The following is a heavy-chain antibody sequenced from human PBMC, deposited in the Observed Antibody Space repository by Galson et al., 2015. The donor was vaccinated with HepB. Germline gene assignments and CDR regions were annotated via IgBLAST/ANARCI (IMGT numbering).Heavy chain of an antibody. CDR1: GFTFSNYW. V-gene: IGHV3-23*01. CDR3: AKDDYNEYYFDS. Sequence: SLRLSCAASGFTFSNYWMTWVRQAPGKGLEWVSSVSNSDGSRYYADSVKGRFTISRDNSKNTLYLQMNSLRAEDTAIYYCAKDDYNEYYFDSWGQGALVTVSS. J-gene: IGHJ4*02. D-gene: IGHD4-11*01. CDR2: VSNSDGSR.